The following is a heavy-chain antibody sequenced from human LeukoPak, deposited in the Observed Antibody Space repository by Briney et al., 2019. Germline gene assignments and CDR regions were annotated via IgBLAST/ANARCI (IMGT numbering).Heavy chain of an antibody. D-gene: IGHD4-17*01. CDR3: AADGGPTASVYDC. CDR2: LDRDDGEI. CDR1: GNSLSQLS. J-gene: IGHJ4*02. Sequence: ASVTVSCKVSGNSLSQLSILWVRQTPGKGLEWMGCLDRDDGEIIYAQKFQGRVTMTEDKSTDTAYMEVNSLTSEDTAVYYCAADGGPTASVYDCWGQGTLVTVSS. V-gene: IGHV1-24*01.